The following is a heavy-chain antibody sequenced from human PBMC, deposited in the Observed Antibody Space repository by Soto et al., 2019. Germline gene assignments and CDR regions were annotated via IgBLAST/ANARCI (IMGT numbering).Heavy chain of an antibody. CDR3: ARRVPAATGVWFDP. V-gene: IGHV4-59*08. J-gene: IGHJ5*02. CDR2: IYYSGST. CDR1: GGSISSYY. Sequence: SETLSLTCTVSGGSISSYYWSWIWQPPGKGLEWIGYIYYSGSTNYNPSLKSRVTISVDTSKNQFSLKLSSVTAADTAVYYCARRVPAATGVWFDPWGQGTLVTVSS. D-gene: IGHD2-2*01.